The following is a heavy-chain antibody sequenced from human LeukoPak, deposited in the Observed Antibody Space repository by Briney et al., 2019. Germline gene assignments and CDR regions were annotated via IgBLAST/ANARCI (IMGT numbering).Heavy chain of an antibody. Sequence: SETLSLTCTVSGGSISGDHWSWIRQPPGKGLEWIGYIYYSGSTNYSPSLKSRVTISIDTSKNQFSLKLTSVTAADTAVYYCARRNDFGIWGQGTMVTVSS. CDR3: ARRNDFGI. CDR1: GGSISGDH. CDR2: IYYSGST. J-gene: IGHJ3*02. V-gene: IGHV4-59*08.